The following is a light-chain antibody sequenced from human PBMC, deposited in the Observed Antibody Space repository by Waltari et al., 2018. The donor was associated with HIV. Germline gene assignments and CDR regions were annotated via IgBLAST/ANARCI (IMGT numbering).Light chain of an antibody. J-gene: IGKJ2*01. CDR2: KAS. CDR3: QQYKSYPYT. V-gene: IGKV1-5*03. Sequence: IQITQSPSPLSASVGDSVTITCRASQSISSWLAWYQQKPGKAPKLLIYKASSLESGVPSRFSGSGSGTEFTLTISSLQPDDFATYYCQQYKSYPYTFGQGTKLEIK. CDR1: QSISSW.